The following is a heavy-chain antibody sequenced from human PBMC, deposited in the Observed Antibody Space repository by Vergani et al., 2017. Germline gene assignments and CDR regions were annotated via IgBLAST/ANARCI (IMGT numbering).Heavy chain of an antibody. CDR2: ISSSSSYI. CDR1: GFTFSSYS. V-gene: IGHV3-21*01. J-gene: IGHJ4*02. Sequence: EVQLVESGGGLVKPGGSLRLSCAASGFTFSSYSMNWVRQAPGKGLEWVSSISSSSSYIYYADSVKGRFTTSRDNAKNSLYLQMNSLRAEDTAVYYCATGLFVVVPAANDYWGQGTLVTVSS. CDR3: ATGLFVVVPAANDY. D-gene: IGHD2-2*01.